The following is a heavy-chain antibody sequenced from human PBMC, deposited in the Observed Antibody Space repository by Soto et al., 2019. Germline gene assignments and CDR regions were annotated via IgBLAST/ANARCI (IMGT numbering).Heavy chain of an antibody. V-gene: IGHV3-23*01. CDR2: ISGSGGST. Sequence: EVQLLESGGGLVQPGGSLRLSCAASGFTFSSYAMSWVGQAPGKGLEWVSAISGSGGSTYYADSVKGRFTISRDNSKNTLYLQMNSLRAEDTAVYYFAKDRISYYDILTGPFDYWGQGTLVTVSS. D-gene: IGHD3-9*01. CDR1: GFTFSSYA. J-gene: IGHJ4*02. CDR3: AKDRISYYDILTGPFDY.